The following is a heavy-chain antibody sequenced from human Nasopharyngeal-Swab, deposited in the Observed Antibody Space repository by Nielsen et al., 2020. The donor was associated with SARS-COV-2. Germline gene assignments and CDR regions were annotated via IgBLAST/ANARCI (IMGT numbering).Heavy chain of an antibody. V-gene: IGHV3-48*03. CDR2: ISSNGSTI. J-gene: IGHJ4*02. D-gene: IGHD6-19*01. CDR1: GFTFSSYE. CDR3: APSSGWYYFDY. Sequence: GESLKISCAASGFTFSSYEVNWVRQAPGKGLEWVSYISSNGSTIYYADSVKGRFTISRDNVKNSLYLQMNSLRAEDTAVYYCAPSSGWYYFDYWGQGTLVTVSS.